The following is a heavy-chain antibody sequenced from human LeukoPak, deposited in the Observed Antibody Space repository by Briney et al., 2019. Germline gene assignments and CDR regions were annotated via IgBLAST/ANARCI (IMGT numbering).Heavy chain of an antibody. CDR2: IRYDGSNK. J-gene: IGHJ4*02. V-gene: IGHV3-30*02. D-gene: IGHD2-21*01. CDR3: AEDPHKTPPVDY. Sequence: GGSLRLSCAASGFTFSSYWMHWVRQAPGKGLEWVAFIRYDGSNKYYADSVKGRFTISRDNSKNTLYLQMNSLRAEDTAVYCCAEDPHKTPPVDYWGQGTLVTVSS. CDR1: GFTFSSYW.